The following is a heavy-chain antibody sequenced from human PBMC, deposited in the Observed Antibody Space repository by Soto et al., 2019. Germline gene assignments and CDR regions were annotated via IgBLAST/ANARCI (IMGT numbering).Heavy chain of an antibody. CDR3: SKDRRGGRAVLDS. Sequence: XGSLRLSCAASGFSFSNYGMHWVRQAPGKGLEWVAVISYDGSSKYHADSVKGRFTISRDNSKNTLHLQMNSLRAEDTAVYYCSKDRRGGRAVLDSWGQGTPVTVSS. CDR1: GFSFSNYG. D-gene: IGHD2-8*01. CDR2: ISYDGSSK. J-gene: IGHJ4*02. V-gene: IGHV3-30*18.